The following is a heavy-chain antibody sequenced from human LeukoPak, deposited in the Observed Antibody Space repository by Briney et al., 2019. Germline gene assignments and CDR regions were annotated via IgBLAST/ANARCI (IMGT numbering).Heavy chain of an antibody. V-gene: IGHV1-69*06. J-gene: IGHJ4*02. Sequence: SVKVSCKASGGTFSSYAISWVRQAPGQGLEWMGGIIPIFGTANYAQKFQGRVTMTEDTSTDTAYMELSSLRSEDTAVYYCATAGSSGYYPDYWGQGTLVTVSS. CDR3: ATAGSSGYYPDY. CDR2: IIPIFGTA. D-gene: IGHD3-22*01. CDR1: GGTFSSYA.